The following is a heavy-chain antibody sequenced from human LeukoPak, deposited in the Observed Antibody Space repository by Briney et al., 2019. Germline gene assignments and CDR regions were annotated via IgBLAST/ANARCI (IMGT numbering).Heavy chain of an antibody. CDR3: ARGVTGFDS. Sequence: SETLSLTCSVSGGSISSIYWSWVRQPAGEGLEWIGRIHISGTNYNPSLKSRLTMSADTSKNQFSLKLSSVTAADTAVYYCARGVTGFDSWGQGTLVTVYS. CDR2: IHISGT. V-gene: IGHV4-4*07. CDR1: GGSISSIY. J-gene: IGHJ4*02.